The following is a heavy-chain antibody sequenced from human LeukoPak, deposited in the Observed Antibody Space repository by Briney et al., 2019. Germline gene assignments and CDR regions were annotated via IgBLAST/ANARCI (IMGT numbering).Heavy chain of an antibody. CDR2: IKSKTDGGAT. D-gene: IGHD3-22*01. CDR1: GFTFSNAW. CDR3: TTDAIPATYYYDSSGYYYTHYYYYYGMDV. Sequence: GGSLRLSCAASGFTFSNAWMNWVRQAPGKGLEWVGRIKSKTDGGATDYAAPVKGRFTISRDESKNTLYLQMNRLQTEATAVYYCTTDAIPATYYYDSSGYYYTHYYYYYGMDVWGQGTTVTVSS. J-gene: IGHJ6*02. V-gene: IGHV3-15*07.